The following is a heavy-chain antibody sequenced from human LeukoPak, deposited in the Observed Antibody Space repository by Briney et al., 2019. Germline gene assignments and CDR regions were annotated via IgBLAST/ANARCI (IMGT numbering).Heavy chain of an antibody. CDR3: ARDGGIQLWFDAFDI. CDR1: GFTVSSNY. V-gene: IGHV3-53*01. D-gene: IGHD5-18*01. J-gene: IGHJ3*02. Sequence: GGSLRLSCAASGFTVSSNYMSWVRQAPGKGLEWVSVIYSGGSIYYADSVKGRFTISRDNSKNTLYLQMNSLRAEDTAVYYCARDGGIQLWFDAFDIWGQGTMVTVSS. CDR2: IYSGGSI.